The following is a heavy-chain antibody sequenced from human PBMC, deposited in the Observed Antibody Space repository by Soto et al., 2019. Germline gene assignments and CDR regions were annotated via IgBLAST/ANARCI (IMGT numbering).Heavy chain of an antibody. Sequence: ASVKVACKASGYTFTSYSMHWVRQAPGQRLEWMGWINAGNGNTKYSQKFQGRVTITRDTSASTAYMELSSLRSEDTAVYYCARDGKREMATITFDYWGQGTLVTVSS. V-gene: IGHV1-3*01. CDR1: GYTFTSYS. J-gene: IGHJ4*02. D-gene: IGHD5-12*01. CDR3: ARDGKREMATITFDY. CDR2: INAGNGNT.